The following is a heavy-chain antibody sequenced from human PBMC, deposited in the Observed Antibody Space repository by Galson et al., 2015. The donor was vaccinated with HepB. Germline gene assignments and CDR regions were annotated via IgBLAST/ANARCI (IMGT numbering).Heavy chain of an antibody. CDR1: GFTFSSYA. Sequence: SLRLSCAASGFTFSSYAMSWVRQAPGKGLEWVSVISGSGGSTYYADSVKGRFTISRDNSKNTLYLQMNSLRAEDTAVCYCAKGGGAITMIVVIWGQGTLVTVSS. D-gene: IGHD3-22*01. CDR2: ISGSGGST. J-gene: IGHJ4*02. CDR3: AKGGGAITMIVVI. V-gene: IGHV3-23*01.